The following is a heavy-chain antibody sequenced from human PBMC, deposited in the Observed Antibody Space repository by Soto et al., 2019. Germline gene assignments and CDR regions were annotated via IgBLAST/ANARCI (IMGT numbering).Heavy chain of an antibody. Sequence: GGSLRLSCEAFGFTFGRYWMHWVRQAPGKGLVWVARINNDGSSTNYADSVKGRFTISRDNAQNILYLQMNSLRAEDTAEYYCALGYCTNGICYSSGRDVWGQGTTVAVSS. CDR2: INNDGSST. CDR3: ALGYCTNGICYSSGRDV. CDR1: GFTFGRYW. D-gene: IGHD2-8*01. J-gene: IGHJ6*02. V-gene: IGHV3-74*01.